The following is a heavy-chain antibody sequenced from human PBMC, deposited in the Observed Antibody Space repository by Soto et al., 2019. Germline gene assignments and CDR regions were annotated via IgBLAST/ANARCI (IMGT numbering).Heavy chain of an antibody. CDR2: MNPNSGNT. J-gene: IGHJ4*02. CDR3: ERHSSSVN. D-gene: IGHD6-6*01. V-gene: IGHV1-8*01. CDR1: GYPFTSYD. Sequence: GSVKVSFKASGYPFTSYDVNWVRQATGQGLEWMGWMNPNSGNTGYAQKFQGRVTMTRNTSISTAYMELSSLRSEDTAVYYCERHSSSVNWGQGTMVTVSS.